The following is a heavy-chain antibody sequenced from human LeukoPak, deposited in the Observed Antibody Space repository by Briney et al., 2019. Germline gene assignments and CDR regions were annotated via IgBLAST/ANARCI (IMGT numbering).Heavy chain of an antibody. CDR3: ARRRIAAATSSSLSYGMDV. D-gene: IGHD6-13*01. V-gene: IGHV3-21*01. J-gene: IGHJ6*02. Sequence: PGGSLRLSCAASGFTFSSYSMNWVRQAPGKGLEWVSSISSSSSYIYYADSVKGRFTISRDNAKNSLYLQMNSLRAEDTAVYYCARRRIAAATSSSLSYGMDVWGQGTMVTVSS. CDR2: ISSSSSYI. CDR1: GFTFSSYS.